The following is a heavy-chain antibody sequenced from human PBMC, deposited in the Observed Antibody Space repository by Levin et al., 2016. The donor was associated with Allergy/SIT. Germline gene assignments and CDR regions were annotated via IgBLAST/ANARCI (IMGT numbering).Heavy chain of an antibody. D-gene: IGHD3-22*01. CDR2: ISYDGSNK. Sequence: GESLKISCAASGFTFSSYGMHWVRQAPGKGLEWVAVISYDGSNKYYADSVKGRFTISRDNSKNTLYLQMNSLRAEDTAVYYCAKGKEQYTMIVYHWGQGTLVTVSS. J-gene: IGHJ5*02. CDR1: GFTFSSYG. V-gene: IGHV3-30*18. CDR3: AKGKEQYTMIVYH.